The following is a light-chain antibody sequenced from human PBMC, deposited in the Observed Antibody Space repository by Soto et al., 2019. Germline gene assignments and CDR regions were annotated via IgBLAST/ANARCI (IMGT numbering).Light chain of an antibody. CDR3: SAYTTRSAV. V-gene: IGLV2-14*01. J-gene: IGLJ1*01. CDR1: SSDVGGYHY. Sequence: QSVLTQPASVSGSPGQSITISCTGTSSDVGGYHYVSWYQQHPGKAPKLMIYEVTKRPSGVSNRFSGSKSDNTASLTISGLQAEDEAYYYCSAYTTRSAVFGTGTKLTVL. CDR2: EVT.